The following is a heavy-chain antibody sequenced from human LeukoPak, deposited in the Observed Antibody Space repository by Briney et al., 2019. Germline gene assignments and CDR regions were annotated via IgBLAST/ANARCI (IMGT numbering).Heavy chain of an antibody. V-gene: IGHV4-4*09. Sequence: PSETLSLTCTVSGGSISGYYWSWIRQPPGQGLEWIAYIHSNGYTNYNPSLKSRVTISVDTSKNQFSLKVISVTAADTAMYYCTKREGPMSGSYDYFDPWGQGTLVTVS. CDR2: IHSNGYT. D-gene: IGHD1-26*01. CDR1: GGSISGYY. CDR3: TKREGPMSGSYDYFDP. J-gene: IGHJ5*02.